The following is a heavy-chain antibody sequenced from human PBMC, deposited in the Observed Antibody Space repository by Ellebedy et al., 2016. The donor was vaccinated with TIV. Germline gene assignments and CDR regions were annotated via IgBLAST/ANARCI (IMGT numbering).Heavy chain of an antibody. J-gene: IGHJ3*02. D-gene: IGHD2-2*01. V-gene: IGHV4-39*07. CDR3: RLYVLGYCSSTSCYGDAFDI. Sequence: SETLSLTCTVSGGSISSSGYYWSWIRQPPGKGLEWIGEINHSGSTNYNPSLKSRVTISVDTSKNQFSLKLSSVTAADTAVYYCRLYVLGYCSSTSCYGDAFDIWGQGTMVTVSS. CDR1: GGSISSSGYY. CDR2: INHSGST.